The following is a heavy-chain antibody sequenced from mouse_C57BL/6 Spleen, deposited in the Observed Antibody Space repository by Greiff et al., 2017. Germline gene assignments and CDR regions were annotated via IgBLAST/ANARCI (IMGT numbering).Heavy chain of an antibody. CDR3: ARTGSGYG. J-gene: IGHJ2*01. CDR2: IDPSASYT. V-gene: IGHV1-50*01. CDR1: GYTFTSYW. D-gene: IGHD3-2*02. Sequence: QVQLQQPGAELVKPGASVKLSCKASGYTFTSYWMQWVKQRPGQGLEWIGEIDPSASYTNYTQKFKGKAPLTVDTSSSTAYMQLSSLTAEDSAVYYCARTGSGYGWGQGNTLTGSS.